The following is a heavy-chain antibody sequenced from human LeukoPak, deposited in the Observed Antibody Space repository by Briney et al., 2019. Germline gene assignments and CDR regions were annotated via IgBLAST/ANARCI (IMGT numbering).Heavy chain of an antibody. CDR1: GGSISSSNW. CDR2: IYHSGST. Sequence: SGTLSLTCAVSGGSISSSNWWSWVRQPPGKGLEWIGEIYHSGSTNYNPSLKSRVTISVDKSKNQFSLKLSSVTAADTAVYYCARLVSASSIAARYYYYYYGMDVWGQGTTVTVSS. J-gene: IGHJ6*02. CDR3: ARLVSASSIAARYYYYYYGMDV. D-gene: IGHD6-6*01. V-gene: IGHV4-4*02.